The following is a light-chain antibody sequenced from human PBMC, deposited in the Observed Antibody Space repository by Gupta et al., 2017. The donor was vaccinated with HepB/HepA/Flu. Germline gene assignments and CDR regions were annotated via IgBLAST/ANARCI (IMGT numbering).Light chain of an antibody. Sequence: DIVLTQSPGTLSLSPGERATLSCRASRRVSSSYLAWYQQKPGQAPRLLIYGASTRATGIPDRFSGSGSGTDFTLTISRLEPADFAVYYCQQYGSALLTFGGGTKVEIK. CDR3: QQYGSALLT. V-gene: IGKV3-20*01. CDR2: GAS. J-gene: IGKJ4*01. CDR1: RRVSSSY.